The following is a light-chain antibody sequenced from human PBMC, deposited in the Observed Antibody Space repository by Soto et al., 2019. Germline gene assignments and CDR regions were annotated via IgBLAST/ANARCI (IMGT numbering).Light chain of an antibody. CDR1: SSNIGAGYD. Sequence: QSVLTQPPSVSGAPGQRVTIPCPGGSSNIGAGYDVHWYQQLPGTAPKLLIYGNSNRPSGVPDRFSGSKSGTSASLAITGLQAEDEADYYCQSYDSSLSGSGVFGTGTKLTVL. CDR2: GNS. J-gene: IGLJ1*01. CDR3: QSYDSSLSGSGV. V-gene: IGLV1-40*01.